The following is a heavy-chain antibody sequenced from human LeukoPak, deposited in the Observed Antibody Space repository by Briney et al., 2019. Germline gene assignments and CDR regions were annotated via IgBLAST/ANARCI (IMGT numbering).Heavy chain of an antibody. CDR3: ARGDILSGYSY. D-gene: IGHD3-9*01. CDR1: GGSFRGYY. J-gene: IGHJ4*02. V-gene: IGHV4-34*01. Sequence: PETPSLSCAVYGGSFRGYYWSWIRQTPGKGLGWIGEIKHSGSINYNPSLKSRVTTSVETSKNKFSLMLSAVTAADTAVYYWARGDILSGYSYWGQGTLVTGSS. CDR2: IKHSGSI.